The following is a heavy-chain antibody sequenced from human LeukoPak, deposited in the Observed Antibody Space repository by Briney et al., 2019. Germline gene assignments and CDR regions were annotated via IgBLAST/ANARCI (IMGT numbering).Heavy chain of an antibody. J-gene: IGHJ4*02. CDR3: ARDWSKYFDY. CDR1: GYTFTGYY. CDR2: INPNSGGT. V-gene: IGHV1-2*02. Sequence: ASVKVSCKASGYTFTGYYMHWVRQAPGQGLEWMGWINPNSGGTQYAQKFQGRVTMTRDTSISTAYMELNRLRSDDTAVYYCARDWSKYFDYWGQGALVTVSS.